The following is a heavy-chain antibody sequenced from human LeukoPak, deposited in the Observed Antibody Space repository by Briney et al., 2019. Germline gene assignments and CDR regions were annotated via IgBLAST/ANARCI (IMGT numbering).Heavy chain of an antibody. D-gene: IGHD2-15*01. V-gene: IGHV1-18*04. CDR1: VYTFTSYC. Sequence: GASVKVSCKASVYTFTSYCIRWVPQAPAQGLEWMGWISDYNGNTNYAQNLQGRVNMTTDTSTSTAYMELRSLRSDDTAVYYCARDRAGMGPYCSGGSCYTGGWFDPWGQGTLVTVSS. CDR3: ARDRAGMGPYCSGGSCYTGGWFDP. CDR2: ISDYNGNT. J-gene: IGHJ5*02.